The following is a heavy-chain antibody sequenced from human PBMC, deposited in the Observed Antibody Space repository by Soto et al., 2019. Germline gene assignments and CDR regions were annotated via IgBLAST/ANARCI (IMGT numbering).Heavy chain of an antibody. Sequence: QVQLVQSGAEVKKPGASVKVSCKVSGYTLTELSMHWVRQAPGKGLEWMGGFDPEDGETIYAQKFQGRVTMTEDTSTDTAYMERSSLRSEDTAVYYCATASIAAAGTGGVYYYYGMDVWGQGTTVTVSS. V-gene: IGHV1-24*01. D-gene: IGHD6-13*01. CDR3: ATASIAAAGTGGVYYYYGMDV. J-gene: IGHJ6*02. CDR2: FDPEDGET. CDR1: GYTLTELS.